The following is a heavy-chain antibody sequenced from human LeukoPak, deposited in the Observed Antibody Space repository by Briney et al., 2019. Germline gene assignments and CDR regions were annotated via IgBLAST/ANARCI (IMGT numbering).Heavy chain of an antibody. CDR3: AREGRCSSTSCSFDY. V-gene: IGHV1-69*13. CDR2: IIPIFGTA. CDR1: GGTFSSYA. J-gene: IGHJ4*02. Sequence: SVKVSCKASGGTFSSYAISWVRQAPGQGLEWMGGIIPIFGTANYAQKFQGRVAITADESTSTAYMELSSLRSEDTAVYYCAREGRCSSTSCSFDYWGQGTLVTVSS. D-gene: IGHD2-2*01.